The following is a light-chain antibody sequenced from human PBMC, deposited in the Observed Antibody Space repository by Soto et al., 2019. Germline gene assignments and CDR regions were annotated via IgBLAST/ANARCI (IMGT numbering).Light chain of an antibody. CDR2: GAS. CDR3: QQYNNWPPWT. CDR1: QSVSSN. J-gene: IGKJ1*01. V-gene: IGKV3-15*01. Sequence: EIVMTQSPATMSESPGERATLSCRASQSVSSNLAWYQQKPGQAPKLLIYGASTRATGVPARFSGSGSGTELTLTISSLQSEDVSVYYCQQYNNWPPWTFGQGTKVEIK.